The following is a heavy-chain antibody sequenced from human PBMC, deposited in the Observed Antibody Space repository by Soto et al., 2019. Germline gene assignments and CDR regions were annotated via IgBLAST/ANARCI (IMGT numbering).Heavy chain of an antibody. D-gene: IGHD1-1*01. CDR3: ATWHEREPAYDV. CDR1: GLTISGKKY. J-gene: IGHJ3*01. CDR2: LYDVDGS. Sequence: GGSLRLSCAAFGLTISGKKYVAWVRQAPGKGLEWVSVLYDVDGSFYADSVKGRFTTSSDSSKTTVYLQMNDLRPDDTAVYYCATWHEREPAYDVWGQGTTVTVSS. V-gene: IGHV3-53*01.